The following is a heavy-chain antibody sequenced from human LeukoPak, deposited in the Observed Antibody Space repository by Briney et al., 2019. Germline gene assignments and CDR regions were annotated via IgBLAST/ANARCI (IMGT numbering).Heavy chain of an antibody. V-gene: IGHV3-74*01. CDR3: ARNDILTGNHFDY. D-gene: IGHD3-9*01. CDR1: GFTFSSDW. CDR2: INRDGSST. Sequence: GGSLRLSCVASGFTFSSDWMHWVRQAPGKGLVWVSRINRDGSSTSYADSVKGRFTISRDNAKNTLYLQMNSLRAEDTAVYYCARNDILTGNHFDYWGQGTLVTVSS. J-gene: IGHJ4*02.